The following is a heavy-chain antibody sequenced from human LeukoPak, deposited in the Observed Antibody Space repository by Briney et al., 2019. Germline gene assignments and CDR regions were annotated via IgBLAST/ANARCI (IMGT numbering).Heavy chain of an antibody. CDR1: GFTLSNYI. CDR3: ATEIYSSGRAATLDY. Sequence: GGSLTLSCAASGFTLSNYIMHWVRQAPGKGLEWVALITIDSITKNYADSVKDRFTVSRDNSKSTLYLQMSSLRADDTAIYYCATEIYSSGRAATLDYWGQGTLVGVSS. D-gene: IGHD3-22*01. V-gene: IGHV3-30-3*01. J-gene: IGHJ4*02. CDR2: ITIDSITK.